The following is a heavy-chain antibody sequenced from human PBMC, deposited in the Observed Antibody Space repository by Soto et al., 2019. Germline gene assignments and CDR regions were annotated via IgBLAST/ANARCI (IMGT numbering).Heavy chain of an antibody. CDR2: IKSKTDGGTI. V-gene: IGHV3-15*01. CDR1: GFSFNNAW. CDR3: SFQELTTVTTFEY. Sequence: GGSLRLSCEASGFSFNNAWMSWIRQAPGKGLEWVGRIKSKTDGGTIDYAAPVKGRFTISRDDSKNTLYLQMNSLKNEDTAVYYCSFQELTTVTTFEYWGHGTLVTVSS. J-gene: IGHJ4*01. D-gene: IGHD4-17*01.